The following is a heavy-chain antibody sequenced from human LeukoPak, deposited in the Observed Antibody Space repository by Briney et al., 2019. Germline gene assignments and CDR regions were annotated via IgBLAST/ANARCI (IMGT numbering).Heavy chain of an antibody. CDR3: ARGDGYNDAEYLQH. V-gene: IGHV3-33*01. D-gene: IGHD5-24*01. CDR2: IWYDGSNK. J-gene: IGHJ1*01. CDR1: GFTSCSNR. Sequence: HPGGSLRLSSAAPGFTSCSNRMYWGRQAPGKGLGRGEVIWYDGSNKYYGDSVKGRFTISRDNSKKTLYLQMNSLRVEDTAVYYCARGDGYNDAEYLQHWGQGTLVTVS.